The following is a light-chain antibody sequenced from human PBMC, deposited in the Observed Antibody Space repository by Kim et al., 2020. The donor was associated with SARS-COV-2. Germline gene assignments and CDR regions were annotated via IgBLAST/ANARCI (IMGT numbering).Light chain of an antibody. CDR3: NSRDSSGNLWV. J-gene: IGLJ3*02. Sequence: SSELTQDPAVSVALGQTVRITCQGDSLRSYYASWYQQKPGQAPVLVIYGKSNRPSGIPDRFSGSSSGNTASLTITGAQAEDEADYYCNSRDSSGNLWVFGGGTQLTVL. CDR1: SLRSYY. V-gene: IGLV3-19*01. CDR2: GKS.